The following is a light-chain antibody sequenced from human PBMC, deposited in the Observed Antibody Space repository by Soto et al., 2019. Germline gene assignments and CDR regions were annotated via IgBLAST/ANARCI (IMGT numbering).Light chain of an antibody. V-gene: IGKV1-5*01. Sequence: DIPMTQCPSTLAASVGDRVTITCRASQNINRWLAWYQQKPGKAPKVLIYDASSLESGVPSRFSGSASGTEFTLTITSLQPDDFATYYCQQYDGYFGPGTKVDF. CDR3: QQYDGY. CDR1: QNINRW. J-gene: IGKJ3*01. CDR2: DAS.